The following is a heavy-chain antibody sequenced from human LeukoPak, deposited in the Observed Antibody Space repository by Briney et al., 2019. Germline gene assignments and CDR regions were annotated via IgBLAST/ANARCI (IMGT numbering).Heavy chain of an antibody. CDR1: GFTFSSYA. Sequence: GGSLRLSCAASGFTFSSYAMSWVRQAPGKGLEWVSAISGSGGSIYYADSVKGRFTISRDNSKNTLYLQMNSLRAEDTAVYYCAPRGVAGSFDYWGQGTLVTVSS. CDR3: APRGVAGSFDY. J-gene: IGHJ4*02. V-gene: IGHV3-23*01. CDR2: ISGSGGSI. D-gene: IGHD6-19*01.